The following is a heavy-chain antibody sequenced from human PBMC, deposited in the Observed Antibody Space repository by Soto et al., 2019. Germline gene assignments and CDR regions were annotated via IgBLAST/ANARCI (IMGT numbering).Heavy chain of an antibody. CDR1: GDTFNFYT. CDR2: FNPILTMS. CDR3: ATSYGSGYRAFDF. Sequence: QVQLVQSGADVKKPGSSVKVSCKASGDTFNFYTINWVRQAPGLGLEWMGRFNPILTMSNYAQKFEGRVRITEDKSTSTAYMELSSLGAEDTAMYYCATSYGSGYRAFDFWGQGALVTVSS. V-gene: IGHV1-69*02. J-gene: IGHJ4*02. D-gene: IGHD3-10*01.